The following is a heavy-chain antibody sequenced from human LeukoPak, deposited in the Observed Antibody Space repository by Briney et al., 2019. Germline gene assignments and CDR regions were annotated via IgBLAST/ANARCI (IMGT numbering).Heavy chain of an antibody. V-gene: IGHV1-69*13. D-gene: IGHD1-26*01. J-gene: IGHJ4*02. Sequence: GASVKVSCKASGYTFTSYYMHWVRQAPGQGLEWMGGIIPIFGTANYAQKFQGRVTITADESTSTAYMELSSLRSEDTAVYYCARGYGVGATTHFDYWGQGTLVTVSS. CDR1: GYTFTSYY. CDR3: ARGYGVGATTHFDY. CDR2: IIPIFGTA.